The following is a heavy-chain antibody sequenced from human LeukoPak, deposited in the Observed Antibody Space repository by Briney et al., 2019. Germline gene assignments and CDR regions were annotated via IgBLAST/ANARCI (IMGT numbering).Heavy chain of an antibody. CDR3: ARVSNGKGYYYMDV. Sequence: SETLSLTCAVYGGSFSGYYWSWIRQPPGKGLEWIWEINHSGSTNYNPSLKSRVTISVDTSKNQFSLKLSSVTAADTAVYYCARVSNGKGYYYMDVWGKGTTVTVSS. D-gene: IGHD2-8*01. J-gene: IGHJ6*03. CDR1: GGSFSGYY. V-gene: IGHV4-34*01. CDR2: INHSGST.